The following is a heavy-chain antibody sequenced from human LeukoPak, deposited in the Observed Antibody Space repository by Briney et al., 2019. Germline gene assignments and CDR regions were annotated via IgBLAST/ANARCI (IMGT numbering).Heavy chain of an antibody. CDR1: GGSFSGYY. D-gene: IGHD4-17*01. J-gene: IGHJ4*02. CDR2: INHSGSA. CDR3: ARGQGTVTTH. Sequence: SETLSLTCAVSGGSFSGYYWTWIRQPPGKGLEWIGEINHSGSANYSPSLMSRVTISLDTSKNHFSLNLSSVTAADTAVYYCARGQGTVTTHWGQGTLVTVSS. V-gene: IGHV4-34*01.